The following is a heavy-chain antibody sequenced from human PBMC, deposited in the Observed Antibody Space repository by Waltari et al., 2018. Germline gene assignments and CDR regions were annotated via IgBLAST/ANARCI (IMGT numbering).Heavy chain of an antibody. Sequence: QVQLQESGSGLVKPSETLSLTCTVSGGSISSYYWSWIRQPPGKGLEWIGYIYYSGSTNYNPARKSRVTISVDTSKNQFSLKLSSVTAADTAVYYCARFARVGYCSGGSCYGAFDIWGQGTMVTVSS. CDR1: GGSISSYY. V-gene: IGHV4-59*01. J-gene: IGHJ3*02. CDR3: ARFARVGYCSGGSCYGAFDI. D-gene: IGHD2-15*01. CDR2: IYYSGST.